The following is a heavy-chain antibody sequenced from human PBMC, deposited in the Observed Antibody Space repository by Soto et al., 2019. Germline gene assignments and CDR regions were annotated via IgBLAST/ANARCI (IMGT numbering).Heavy chain of an antibody. CDR3: AKKGASIAAQFDY. Sequence: GGSLRLSCEASGFMFSTYLMSWVRQAPGKGLEWVANIKQGGNEKFYVDSVKGRFTISRDNFKNTLYLHMNSLRAEDTAVYYCAKKGASIAAQFDYWGQGTLVTVSS. CDR2: IKQGGNEK. J-gene: IGHJ4*02. CDR1: GFMFSTYL. D-gene: IGHD6-6*01. V-gene: IGHV3-7*03.